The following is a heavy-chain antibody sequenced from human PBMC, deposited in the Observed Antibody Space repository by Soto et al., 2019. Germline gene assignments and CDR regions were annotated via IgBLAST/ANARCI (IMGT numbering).Heavy chain of an antibody. CDR3: GKEGGGGPLPY. Sequence: QVQLVESGGGVVQPGRSLRLSCAASGFTFSSYGMNWVRQAPGKGLEWVAVIWFDGSNKYYADSVRGRFTISRDNSKNTVVRKGTRRRAGDRGVYSGGKEGGGGPLPYGGQEPLV. D-gene: IGHD6-25*01. CDR1: GFTFSSYG. J-gene: IGHJ4*02. V-gene: IGHV3-33*06. CDR2: IWFDGSNK.